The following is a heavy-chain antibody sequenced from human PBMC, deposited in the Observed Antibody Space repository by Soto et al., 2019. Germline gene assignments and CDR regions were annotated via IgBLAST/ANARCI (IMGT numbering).Heavy chain of an antibody. Sequence: GGSLRLSCAASGFTFSSYAMSWVRQAPGKGLEWVSAISGSGGSTYYADSVKGRFTISRDNSKNTLYLQMNSLGAEDTAVYYCAKDVAYYYDSSGYDYWGQGTLVTVSS. V-gene: IGHV3-23*01. CDR1: GFTFSSYA. J-gene: IGHJ4*02. CDR2: ISGSGGST. D-gene: IGHD3-22*01. CDR3: AKDVAYYYDSSGYDY.